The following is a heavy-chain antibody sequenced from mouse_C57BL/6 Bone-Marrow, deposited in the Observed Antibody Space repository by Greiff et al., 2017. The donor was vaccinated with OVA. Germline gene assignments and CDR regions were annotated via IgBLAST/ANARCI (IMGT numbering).Heavy chain of an antibody. CDR3: ASTVVAHYYAMDY. D-gene: IGHD1-1*01. CDR1: GFTFSDYG. J-gene: IGHJ4*01. CDR2: ISSGSSTI. V-gene: IGHV5-17*01. Sequence: EVQWVESGGGLVKPGGSLKLSCAASGFTFSDYGMHWVRQAPEKGLEWVAYISSGSSTIYYADTVKGRFTISRDNAKNTLFLQMTSLRSEDTAMYYCASTVVAHYYAMDYWGQGTSVTVSS.